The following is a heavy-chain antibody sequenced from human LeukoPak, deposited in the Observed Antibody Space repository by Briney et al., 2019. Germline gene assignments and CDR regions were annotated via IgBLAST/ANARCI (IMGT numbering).Heavy chain of an antibody. CDR2: IKPDGSFT. D-gene: IGHD3-16*01. CDR1: GFAFSDYW. Sequence: GGSLRLSCVASGFAFSDYWMNWVRQAPGKGLEWVAIIKPDGSFTNYVDAVKGRFTISRDNAKNSLYLQINGLRAEDTAVYFWGRDRGWLTFEQGGQGTLVTVSS. J-gene: IGHJ4*02. CDR3: GRDRGWLTFEQ. V-gene: IGHV3-7*01.